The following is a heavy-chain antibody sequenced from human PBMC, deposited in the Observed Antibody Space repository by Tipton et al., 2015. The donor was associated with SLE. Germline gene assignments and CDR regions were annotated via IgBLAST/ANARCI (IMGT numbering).Heavy chain of an antibody. D-gene: IGHD6-13*01. CDR1: GGSFSGYS. CDR2: INHSGST. CDR3: ARDISGYSSSWFYYYSAMDV. V-gene: IGHV4-34*01. Sequence: TLSLTCAVYGGSFSGYSWSWIRQPPGKGLEWIGEINHSGSTNYNPSLKSRVTISLDTSKNQFSLKLTSVTTADTAVYHCARDISGYSSSWFYYYSAMDVWGQGTTVTVSS. J-gene: IGHJ6*02.